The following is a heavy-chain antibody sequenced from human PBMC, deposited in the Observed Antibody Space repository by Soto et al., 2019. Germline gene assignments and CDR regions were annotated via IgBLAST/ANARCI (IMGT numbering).Heavy chain of an antibody. D-gene: IGHD3-22*01. CDR3: ARDPWYYDSSGRDY. V-gene: IGHV3-66*01. J-gene: IGHJ4*02. CDR1: GFTVSSNY. CDR2: IYSGGST. Sequence: EVQLVESGGGLVQPGGSLRLSCAASGFTVSSNYMSWVRQAPGKGLEWVSVIYSGGSTYYADSVKGRFTISRDNSKYTLYLQMNSLRAEDTAVYYCARDPWYYDSSGRDYWGQGTLVTVSS.